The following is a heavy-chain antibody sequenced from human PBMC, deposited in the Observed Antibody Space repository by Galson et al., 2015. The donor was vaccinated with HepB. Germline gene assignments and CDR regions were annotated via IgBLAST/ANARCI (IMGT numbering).Heavy chain of an antibody. Sequence: SVKVSCKASGYTFTSYGISWVRQAPGQGLEWMGWISAYNGNTNYAQKLQGRVTMTTDTSTSTAYMELRSLRSDDTAVYYCARELYSSSWYYLAQEYYYYYGMDVWGQGTTVTVSS. CDR2: ISAYNGNT. V-gene: IGHV1-18*04. CDR1: GYTFTSYG. J-gene: IGHJ6*02. CDR3: ARELYSSSWYYLAQEYYYYYGMDV. D-gene: IGHD6-13*01.